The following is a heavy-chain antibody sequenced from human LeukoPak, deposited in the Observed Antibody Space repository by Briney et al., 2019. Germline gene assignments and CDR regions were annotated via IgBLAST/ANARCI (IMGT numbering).Heavy chain of an antibody. Sequence: GGSLRLSCAASGFTVSSNYMSWVRQAPGKGLEWVSVIYNGGTTYYADSVKGRFTISRDNSKNTLYLQMNSLRAEDTAVYYCARGRRGDYPLEYFGYWGQGTLVTVSS. CDR3: ARGRRGDYPLEYFGY. CDR1: GFTVSSNY. J-gene: IGHJ4*02. CDR2: IYNGGTT. D-gene: IGHD4-17*01. V-gene: IGHV3-53*01.